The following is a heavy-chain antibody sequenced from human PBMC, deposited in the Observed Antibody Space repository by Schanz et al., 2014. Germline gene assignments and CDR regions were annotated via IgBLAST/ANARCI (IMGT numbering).Heavy chain of an antibody. CDR3: VRDSFFAFDY. D-gene: IGHD3-3*01. Sequence: VQLVESGGGLVQPGGSLRLSCAVSGFIVRSNYMTWVRQAPGKGLEWVSYVSSSSSYTHYADSVKGRFTMSRDNAKNSVFLQMNSLRAEDTAVYYCVRDSFFAFDYWGQGTLVTVSS. J-gene: IGHJ4*02. V-gene: IGHV3-11*06. CDR1: GFIVRSNY. CDR2: VSSSSSYT.